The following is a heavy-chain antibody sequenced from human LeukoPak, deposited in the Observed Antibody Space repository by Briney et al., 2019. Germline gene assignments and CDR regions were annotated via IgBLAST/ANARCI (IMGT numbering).Heavy chain of an antibody. J-gene: IGHJ5*02. CDR3: ARLSSPEYSSSSVRWFDP. D-gene: IGHD6-6*01. V-gene: IGHV1-2*02. Sequence: ASVKVSCKASGYTFTGYYMHWVRQAPGQGLEWMGWINPNSGGTNYAQKFQGRVTMTRDTSISTAYMELSRLRSDDTAVYYCARLSSPEYSSSSVRWFDPWGQGTLVTVSS. CDR2: INPNSGGT. CDR1: GYTFTGYY.